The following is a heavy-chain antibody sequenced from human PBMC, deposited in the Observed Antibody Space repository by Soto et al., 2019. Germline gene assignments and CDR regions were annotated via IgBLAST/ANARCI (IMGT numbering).Heavy chain of an antibody. J-gene: IGHJ4*02. Sequence: QVQLVQSGAEVKKPGASVKVSCKASGYSFTSYAMHWVRQAPGQRLEWMGWINAGNGNTKYSQKFQGRVTITRDTTASTAYMELSSLRSEDTAVYYCAIGSDSSSRWYKPPGSLLHWGQGTLVTVSS. V-gene: IGHV1-3*01. CDR3: AIGSDSSSRWYKPPGSLLH. CDR2: INAGNGNT. CDR1: GYSFTSYA. D-gene: IGHD6-13*01.